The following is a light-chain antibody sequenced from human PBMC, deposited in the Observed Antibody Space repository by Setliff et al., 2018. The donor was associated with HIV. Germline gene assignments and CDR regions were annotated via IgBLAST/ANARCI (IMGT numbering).Light chain of an antibody. Sequence: QSALTQPASVSGSPGQSITISCTGTSSDIGRYNLVSWYQQYPGKAPKLMIYQATKRPSGVSSRFSGSKSGNTASLTISGLQAEDEADYYCCSNTGSNTYVFGSGTKAPS. V-gene: IGLV2-23*01. CDR2: QAT. CDR1: SSDIGRYNL. J-gene: IGLJ1*01. CDR3: CSNTGSNTYV.